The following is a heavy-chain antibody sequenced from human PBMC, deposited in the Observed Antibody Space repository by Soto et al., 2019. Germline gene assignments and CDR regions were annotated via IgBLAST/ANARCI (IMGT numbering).Heavy chain of an antibody. D-gene: IGHD3-22*01. J-gene: IGHJ4*02. CDR1: GYSFATYG. CDR2: ISAHNGDT. V-gene: IGHV1-18*04. CDR3: ATEPIYYNDGSGYYPLGH. Sequence: ASLNGACKGSGYSFATYGFSWVRQAPGQGLECVGWISAHNGDTHYSQKFQGRVTLTTDTSTNTGYMELRSLTSDDTAVYFCATEPIYYNDGSGYYPLGHWGQGTLVTVSS.